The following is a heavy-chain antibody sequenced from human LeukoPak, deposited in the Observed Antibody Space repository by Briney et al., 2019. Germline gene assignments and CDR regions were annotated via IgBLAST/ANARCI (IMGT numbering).Heavy chain of an antibody. CDR1: GGSFSGYY. CDR3: ARADYYYDSSGYFVHDY. J-gene: IGHJ4*02. CDR2: INHSGST. Sequence: PSETLSLTCAVYGGSFSGYYWSWIRQPPGKGLKWIGEINHSGSTNYNPSLKSRVTISVDTSKNQFSLKLSSVTAADTAVYYCARADYYYDSSGYFVHDYWGQGTLVTVSS. D-gene: IGHD3-22*01. V-gene: IGHV4-34*01.